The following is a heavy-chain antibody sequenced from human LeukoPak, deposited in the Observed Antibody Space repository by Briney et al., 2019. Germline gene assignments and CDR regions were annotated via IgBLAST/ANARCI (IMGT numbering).Heavy chain of an antibody. D-gene: IGHD3-10*01. V-gene: IGHV3-53*01. Sequence: GGSLRLSCSASGFAVSSNYMSWVRQAPGKGLEWVSVMYSGGSTYYADSVKGRFTISRDNSKNTLYLQMNSLRAEATAVYYCATDVADYYGSGSYSNGHCGQGPLVPVSS. CDR3: ATDVADYYGSGSYSNGH. CDR2: MYSGGST. J-gene: IGHJ4*02. CDR1: GFAVSSNY.